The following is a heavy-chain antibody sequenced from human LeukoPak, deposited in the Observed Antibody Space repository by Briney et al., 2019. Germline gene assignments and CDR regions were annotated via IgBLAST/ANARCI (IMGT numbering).Heavy chain of an antibody. CDR2: INHSGST. CDR3: ARHVPEGGYSYGYRGSYYYYMDV. V-gene: IGHV4-34*01. J-gene: IGHJ6*03. CDR1: GGSFSGYY. Sequence: SETLSLTCAVYGGSFSGYYWSWIRQPPGKGLEWIGEINHSGSTNYNPSLKSRVTISVDTSKNQFSLKLSSVTAADTAVYYCARHVPEGGYSYGYRGSYYYYMDVWGKGTTVTVSS. D-gene: IGHD5-18*01.